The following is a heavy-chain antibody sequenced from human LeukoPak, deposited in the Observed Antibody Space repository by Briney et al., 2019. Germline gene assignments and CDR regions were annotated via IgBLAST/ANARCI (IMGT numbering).Heavy chain of an antibody. J-gene: IGHJ6*03. D-gene: IGHD2-8*01. Sequence: LAGGSLRLSCAASGFTFDDYGMSWVRQAPGKGLEWVSGINWNGGSTGYADSVKGRFTISRDNAKNSLYLQMNSLRAEDTALYYCARAFNGGYYYYMDVWGKGTTVTVSS. CDR3: ARAFNGGYYYYMDV. V-gene: IGHV3-20*04. CDR2: INWNGGST. CDR1: GFTFDDYG.